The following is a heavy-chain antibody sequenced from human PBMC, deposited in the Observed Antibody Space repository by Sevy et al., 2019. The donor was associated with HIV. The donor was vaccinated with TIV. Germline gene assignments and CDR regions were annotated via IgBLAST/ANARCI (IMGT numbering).Heavy chain of an antibody. J-gene: IGHJ6*03. V-gene: IGHV4-38-2*02. D-gene: IGHD6-13*01. CDR3: ARDSSSWYNYPYYMDV. CDR1: GYFIRNGYC. Sequence: SETLSLTCSVSGYFIRNGYCWGWIRQPPGKGLQWIANIDHGGTTNYNPSLKSRVTISVDTSKNQVSLKLSSVTAADTAVYYCARDSSSWYNYPYYMDVWGKGTTVTVSS. CDR2: IDHGGTT.